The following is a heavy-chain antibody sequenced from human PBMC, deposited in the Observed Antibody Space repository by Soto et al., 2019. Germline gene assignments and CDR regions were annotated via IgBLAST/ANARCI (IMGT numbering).Heavy chain of an antibody. J-gene: IGHJ5*02. V-gene: IGHV3-21*01. CDR3: PRDASRDSSARGWFDP. D-gene: IGHD6-13*01. CDR1: GFTLRSFT. CDR2: ISSNSAYI. Sequence: GGSLRLSCAASGFTLRSFTMNWVRQAPGKGLEWVSTISSNSAYIYYTDALRGRFTISRDNPKNSLHLQMNSRRAEDTPLYYCPRDASRDSSARGWFDPWGPGTLVTVSS.